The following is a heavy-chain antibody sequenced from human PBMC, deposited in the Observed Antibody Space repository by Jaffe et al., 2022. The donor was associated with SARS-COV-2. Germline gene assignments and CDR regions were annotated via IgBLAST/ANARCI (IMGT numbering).Heavy chain of an antibody. J-gene: IGHJ6*03. CDR3: TTGDYDSSGYYLTGGHYYYYMDV. Sequence: EVQLVESGGGLVKPGGSLRLSCAASGFTFSNAWMSWVRQAPGKGLEWVGRIKSKTDGGTTDYAAPVKGRFTISRDDSKNTLYLQMNSLKTEDTAVYYCTTGDYDSSGYYLTGGHYYYYMDVWGKGTTVTVSS. CDR2: IKSKTDGGTT. D-gene: IGHD3-22*01. V-gene: IGHV3-15*01. CDR1: GFTFSNAW.